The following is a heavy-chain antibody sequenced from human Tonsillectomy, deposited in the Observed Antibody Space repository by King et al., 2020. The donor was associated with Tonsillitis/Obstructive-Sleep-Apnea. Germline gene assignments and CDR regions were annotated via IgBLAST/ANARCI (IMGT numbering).Heavy chain of an antibody. V-gene: IGHV3-74*01. CDR2: INSDGSST. CDR1: GFTFSSYW. J-gene: IGHJ6*02. CDR3: ARDGPYYYDSSGLVSYYYGMDV. D-gene: IGHD3-22*01. Sequence: VQLVESGGGLVQPGGSQRLSCAASGFTFSSYWMHWVRQAPGKGLVWVSRINSDGSSTSYADSVKGRFTISRDNAKKTLYLQMNSLRAEDTAVYYCARDGPYYYDSSGLVSYYYGMDVWGQGTTVTVSS.